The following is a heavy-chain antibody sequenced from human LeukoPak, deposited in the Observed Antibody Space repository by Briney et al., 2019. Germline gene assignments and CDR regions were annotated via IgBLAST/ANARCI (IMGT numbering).Heavy chain of an antibody. CDR2: TYWDDDK. J-gene: IGHJ4*02. CDR1: GFSLSTRGVG. V-gene: IGHV2-5*02. D-gene: IGHD3-22*01. Sequence: ESGPTLVKPTQTLTLTCTFSGFSLSTRGVGVGWIRQPPGKALEWLTVTYWDDDKRYSPSLKSRLTITKDTSKNQVVLTMTNMDPVDTATYYCARQYYYDSSGYYFDYWGQGTLVTVSS. CDR3: ARQYYYDSSGYYFDY.